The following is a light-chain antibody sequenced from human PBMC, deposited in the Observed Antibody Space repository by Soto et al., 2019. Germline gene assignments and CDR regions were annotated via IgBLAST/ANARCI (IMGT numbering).Light chain of an antibody. J-gene: IGLJ3*02. CDR3: QSYDSSLSGWL. V-gene: IGLV1-40*01. CDR2: GDS. Sequence: QSVLTQPPSVSGAPGQRVTISCTGSSSNIGAGYNVHWYQQVPRTAPKPLIYGDSNRPSGVPDRFSGSKSGTSASLAITGLQAEDEADYYCQSYDSSLSGWLFGGGTKLTVL. CDR1: SSNIGAGYN.